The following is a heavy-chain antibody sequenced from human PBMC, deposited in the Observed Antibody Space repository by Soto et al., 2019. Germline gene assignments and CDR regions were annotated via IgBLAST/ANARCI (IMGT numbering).Heavy chain of an antibody. CDR3: ARGLGYCSGGSCYSAPLAY. CDR2: IIPIFGTA. Sequence: GASVKVSCKASGGTFSSYAISWVRQAPGQGLEWMGGIIPIFGTANYAQKFQGRVTITADESTSTAYMELSSLRSEDTAVYYCARGLGYCSGGSCYSAPLAYWGQGTLVTVSS. CDR1: GGTFSSYA. V-gene: IGHV1-69*13. J-gene: IGHJ4*02. D-gene: IGHD2-15*01.